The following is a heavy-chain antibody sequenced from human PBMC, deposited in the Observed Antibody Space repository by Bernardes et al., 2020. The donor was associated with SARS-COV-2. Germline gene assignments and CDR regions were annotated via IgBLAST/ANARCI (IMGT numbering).Heavy chain of an antibody. CDR1: GGSISSSSYY. D-gene: IGHD6-13*01. V-gene: IGHV4-39*01. CDR2: IYYSGST. CDR3: ARPKAASYSSSWTTFDY. J-gene: IGHJ4*02. Sequence: SETLSLTCTVSGGSISSSSYYWGWIRQPPGKGLEWIGSIYYSGSTYYNPSLKSRVTISVDTSKNQFSLKLSSVTAADTAVYYCARPKAASYSSSWTTFDYWGQGTLVTVSS.